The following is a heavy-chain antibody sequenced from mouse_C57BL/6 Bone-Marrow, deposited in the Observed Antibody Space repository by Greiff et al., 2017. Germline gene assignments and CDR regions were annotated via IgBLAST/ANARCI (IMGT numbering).Heavy chain of an antibody. D-gene: IGHD1-1*01. CDR3: ARQDYGSSYDYAMDY. J-gene: IGHJ4*01. CDR2: ISNLAYSI. V-gene: IGHV5-15*01. CDR1: GFTFSDYG. Sequence: DVKPVESGGGLVQPGGSLKLSCAASGFTFSDYGMAWVRQAPRKGPEWVAFISNLAYSIYYADTVTGRFTISRENAKNTRYLEMSSLRSEDTAMYYCARQDYGSSYDYAMDYWGQGTSVTGSS.